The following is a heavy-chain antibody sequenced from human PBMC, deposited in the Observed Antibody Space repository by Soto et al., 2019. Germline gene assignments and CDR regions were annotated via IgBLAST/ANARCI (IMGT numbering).Heavy chain of an antibody. CDR3: ARGEQLPFYYFDY. Sequence: EVQLVESGGGLVQPGGSLRLSCAASGFTVSSNYMSWVRQAPGKGLEWVSVIYSGGSTYYADSVKSRFTISRDNSKNTLDLQLNSLRAEDTAVYYCARGEQLPFYYFDYWVQGTLVTVSS. CDR1: GFTVSSNY. CDR2: IYSGGST. V-gene: IGHV3-66*01. D-gene: IGHD2-2*01. J-gene: IGHJ4*02.